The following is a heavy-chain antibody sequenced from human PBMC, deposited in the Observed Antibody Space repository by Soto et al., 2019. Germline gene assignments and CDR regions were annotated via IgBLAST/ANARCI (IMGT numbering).Heavy chain of an antibody. V-gene: IGHV4-4*02. CDR2: IYHSGST. CDR3: ARARYSCSWSYFDY. Sequence: SETLSLTCAVSGGSISSSNWWSWVRQPPGKGLEWIGEIYHSGSTNYNPSLKSRVTISVDKSKNQFSLKLSSVTAADTAVYYCARARYSCSWSYFDYWGQGTLVTVSS. D-gene: IGHD6-13*01. CDR1: GGSISSSNW. J-gene: IGHJ4*02.